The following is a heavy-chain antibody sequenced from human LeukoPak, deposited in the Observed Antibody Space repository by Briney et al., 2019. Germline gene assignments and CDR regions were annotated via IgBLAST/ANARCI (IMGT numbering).Heavy chain of an antibody. CDR1: GGSMRDYY. J-gene: IGHJ3*02. V-gene: IGHV4-39*01. CDR2: IYYSGST. D-gene: IGHD3-22*01. CDR3: ARLITMIVVVDQGASYDAFDI. Sequence: SETLSLTCTISGGSMRDYYWGWIRQPPGKGLEWIGSIYYSGSTYYNPSLKSRVTISVDTSKNQFSLKLSSVTAADTAVYYCARLITMIVVVDQGASYDAFDIWGQGTMVTVSS.